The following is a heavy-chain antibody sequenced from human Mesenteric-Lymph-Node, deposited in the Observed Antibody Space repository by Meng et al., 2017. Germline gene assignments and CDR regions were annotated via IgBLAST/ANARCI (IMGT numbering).Heavy chain of an antibody. Sequence: GESLKISCAASGFPFSSYAMHWVRQAPGKGLEWVAVISYDGSNKYYADSVKGRFTISRDNSKNTLYLQMNSLRAEDTAVYYCARAMYYYDSSGYRGGNDAFDIWGQGTMVTVSS. CDR1: GFPFSSYA. J-gene: IGHJ3*02. CDR2: ISYDGSNK. V-gene: IGHV3-30*01. CDR3: ARAMYYYDSSGYRGGNDAFDI. D-gene: IGHD3-22*01.